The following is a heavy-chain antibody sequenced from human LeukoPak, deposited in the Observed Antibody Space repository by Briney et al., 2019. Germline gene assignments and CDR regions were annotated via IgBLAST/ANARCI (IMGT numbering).Heavy chain of an antibody. V-gene: IGHV4-59*01. J-gene: IGHJ3*02. CDR2: IYYSGTT. Sequence: SETLSLTCTVSGGSISNYYWNWVRQPPGKGLEWIGYIYYSGTTNYNPSLKSRVSMSVDTSKNQFSLKLSSVTAADTAVYYCAKSNGYGLIDIWGQGTWSPSLQ. CDR1: GGSISNYY. D-gene: IGHD3-22*01. CDR3: AKSNGYGLIDI.